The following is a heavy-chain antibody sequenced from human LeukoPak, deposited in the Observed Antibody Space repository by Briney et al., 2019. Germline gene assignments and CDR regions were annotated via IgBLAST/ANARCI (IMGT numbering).Heavy chain of an antibody. Sequence: PGGSLRLSCAASGFTFSSHWMHWVRQAPGKGLVWVSRINSDGSSTNYADSVKGRFTISRDNAKNTLYLQMNSLRAEDTAVYHCARGAVNPGFDPWGQGTLVTVSS. CDR1: GFTFSSHW. CDR2: INSDGSST. V-gene: IGHV3-74*01. CDR3: ARGAVNPGFDP. D-gene: IGHD4-11*01. J-gene: IGHJ5*02.